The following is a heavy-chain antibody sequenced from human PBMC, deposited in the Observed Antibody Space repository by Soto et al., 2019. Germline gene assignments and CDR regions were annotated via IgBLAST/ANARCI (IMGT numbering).Heavy chain of an antibody. Sequence: GGSLRLSCAASGFTFSSYGMHWVRQAPGKGLEWVAVISYDGSNKYYADSVKGRFTISRDNSKNKLYLQMNSLRAEDTAVYYCSKDDYYGSGSYQYYYYYYGMDVWGQGTTVTVSS. CDR3: SKDDYYGSGSYQYYYYYYGMDV. J-gene: IGHJ6*02. V-gene: IGHV3-30*18. CDR1: GFTFSSYG. CDR2: ISYDGSNK. D-gene: IGHD3-10*01.